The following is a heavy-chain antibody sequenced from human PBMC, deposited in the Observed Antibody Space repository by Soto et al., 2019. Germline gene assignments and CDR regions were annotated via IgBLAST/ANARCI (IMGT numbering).Heavy chain of an antibody. D-gene: IGHD6-13*01. V-gene: IGHV3-33*01. CDR1: GFTFSSYG. Sequence: PGGSLRLSCAASGFTFSSYGMQWVRQAPGKGLEWVAVIWYDGSNKYYADSVKGRFTISRDNSKNTLYLQMNSLRAEDTAVYYCARTPGIAAAGYNWFDPWGQGTLVTVSS. CDR2: IWYDGSNK. J-gene: IGHJ5*02. CDR3: ARTPGIAAAGYNWFDP.